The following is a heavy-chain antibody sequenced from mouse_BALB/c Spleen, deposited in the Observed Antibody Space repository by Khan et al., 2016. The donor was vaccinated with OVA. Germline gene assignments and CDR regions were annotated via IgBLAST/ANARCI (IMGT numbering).Heavy chain of an antibody. D-gene: IGHD1-1*01. CDR1: GYTFTSYW. J-gene: IGHJ4*01. V-gene: IGHV1S41*01. CDR2: IGPGSSNA. Sequence: DLVKPGASVKLSCKASGYTFTSYWINWIKQRPGQGLEWIGRIGPGSSNAYYNDMFKDKATLTVDKSSNTAHIQLSSLSSEDSADYCCARENDYGRSCYAMDYWGQGTSVTVSA. CDR3: ARENDYGRSCYAMDY.